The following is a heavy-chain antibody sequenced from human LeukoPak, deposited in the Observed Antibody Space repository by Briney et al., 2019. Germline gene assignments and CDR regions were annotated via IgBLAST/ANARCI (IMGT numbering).Heavy chain of an antibody. Sequence: GASVKVSCKASGGTFSSYAISWVRQAPGQGLEWMGGIIPIFGTANYAQKFQGRVTITADESTSTAYMELSSLRSEDTAVYYCARDSVPYYYDSSGYYYPSYFDYWGQGTLVTVSS. J-gene: IGHJ4*02. CDR3: ARDSVPYYYDSSGYYYPSYFDY. CDR2: IIPIFGTA. V-gene: IGHV1-69*13. CDR1: GGTFSSYA. D-gene: IGHD3-22*01.